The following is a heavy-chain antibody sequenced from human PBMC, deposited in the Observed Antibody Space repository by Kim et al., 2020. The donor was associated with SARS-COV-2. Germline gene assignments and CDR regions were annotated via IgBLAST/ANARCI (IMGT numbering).Heavy chain of an antibody. V-gene: IGHV4-30-2*01. J-gene: IGHJ6*02. CDR2: IYHSGST. CDR3: ASGKKSRYCSSTSCYYYYYGMDV. CDR1: GGSISSGGYS. Sequence: SETLSLTCAVSGGSISSGGYSWSWIRQPPGKGLEWIGYIYHSGSTYYNPSLKSRVTISVDRSKNQFSLKLSSVTAADTAVYYCASGKKSRYCSSTSCYYYYYGMDVWGQGTTVTVSS. D-gene: IGHD2-2*01.